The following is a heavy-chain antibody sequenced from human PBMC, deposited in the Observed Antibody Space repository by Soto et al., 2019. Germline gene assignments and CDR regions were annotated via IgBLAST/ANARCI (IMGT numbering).Heavy chain of an antibody. CDR2: ISRDGSYI. CDR3: ARTRNGGVADSFDS. CDR1: GFTFSRHA. J-gene: IGHJ5*01. D-gene: IGHD3-3*01. V-gene: IGHV3-30*04. Sequence: QVQLVESGGGEVQPGGSLRLSCAASGFTFSRHAIHWVRLTPGRGLEWVLAISRDGSYIYYTDSVKGRFTVSRDNSKTTVFVQMNRLIPDDTALYFCARTRNGGVADSFDSWGQGTRVTVSS.